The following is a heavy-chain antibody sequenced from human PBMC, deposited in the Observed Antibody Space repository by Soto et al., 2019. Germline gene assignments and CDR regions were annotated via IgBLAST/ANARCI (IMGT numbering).Heavy chain of an antibody. Sequence: EVQLVESGGGLVQPGGSERLSCAASGFTFSSYDMQWVRQGTGKGLEWVSAIGTAGDTYYPGSVKGRFTISRENAKNSLYLQMNSLRAGDTAVYYCARSPPGGYHYYYGLDVWGQGTTVTVSS. CDR2: IGTAGDT. D-gene: IGHD3-22*01. J-gene: IGHJ6*02. V-gene: IGHV3-13*04. CDR1: GFTFSSYD. CDR3: ARSPPGGYHYYYGLDV.